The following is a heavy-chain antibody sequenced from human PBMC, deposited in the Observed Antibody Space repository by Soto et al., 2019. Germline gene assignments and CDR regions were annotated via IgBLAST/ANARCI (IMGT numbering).Heavy chain of an antibody. Sequence: QVQLVQSGAEVTQPGASVKVSCKASGYTFTSYYMHWVRQAPGQGLEWMGIINPSGGSTSYAQKFQGSVTMTRDTSTSTVYMELSSLRSEDTAVYYCARAQYYDFWSAYYLPFDYWGQGTLVTVSS. CDR2: INPSGGST. V-gene: IGHV1-46*01. CDR1: GYTFTSYY. D-gene: IGHD3-3*01. CDR3: ARAQYYDFWSAYYLPFDY. J-gene: IGHJ4*02.